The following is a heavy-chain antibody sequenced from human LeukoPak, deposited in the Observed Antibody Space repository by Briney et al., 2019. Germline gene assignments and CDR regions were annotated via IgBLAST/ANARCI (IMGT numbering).Heavy chain of an antibody. CDR1: GYTFSDYD. D-gene: IGHD1-26*01. CDR3: ARALAWGGSSYSYYYMDV. CDR2: INPNSGNA. V-gene: IGHV1-8*01. J-gene: IGHJ6*03. Sequence: ASVKVSCKASGYTFSDYDISWVRQATGQGLEWMGWINPNSGNAGYAQKFQGRVTMTRNTSISTAYMELSSLRSEDTAVYYCARALAWGGSSYSYYYMDVWDKGTTVTVSS.